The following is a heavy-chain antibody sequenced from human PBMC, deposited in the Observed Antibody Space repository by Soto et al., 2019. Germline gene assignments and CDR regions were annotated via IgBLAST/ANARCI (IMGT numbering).Heavy chain of an antibody. V-gene: IGHV4-39*01. Sequence: QLQLQESGPGLVKPSETLSLTCTVSGGSISSSSYYWGWIRQPPGKGLEWIGSIYYSGSTYYNPSLKSRVTISVDTSKNQFSLKLSSVTAADTAVYYCARTSYYYGSGSYYRPPPGMDVWGQGTTVTVSS. CDR2: IYYSGST. J-gene: IGHJ6*02. D-gene: IGHD3-10*01. CDR1: GGSISSSSYY. CDR3: ARTSYYYGSGSYYRPPPGMDV.